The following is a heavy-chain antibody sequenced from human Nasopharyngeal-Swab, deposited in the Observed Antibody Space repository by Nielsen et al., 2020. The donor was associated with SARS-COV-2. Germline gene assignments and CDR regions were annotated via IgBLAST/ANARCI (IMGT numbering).Heavy chain of an antibody. CDR2: IYYSGST. J-gene: IGHJ6*02. CDR1: GGSISRYY. V-gene: IGHV4-59*12. D-gene: IGHD3-22*01. Sequence: SETLSLTCTVSGGSISRYYWSWIRQPPGKGLEWIGYIYYSGSTNYNPSLKSRVTISVDTSKNQFSLKLSSVTAADTAVYYCARGSYDSSGEYYYYGMDVWGQGTTVTVSS. CDR3: ARGSYDSSGEYYYYGMDV.